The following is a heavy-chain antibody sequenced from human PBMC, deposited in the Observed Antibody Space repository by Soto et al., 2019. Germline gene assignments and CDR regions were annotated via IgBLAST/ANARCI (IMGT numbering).Heavy chain of an antibody. CDR3: AREGYYSGSGTYSPPRYYGMDV. V-gene: IGHV1-18*01. J-gene: IGHJ6*02. CDR1: GYTFSSYG. D-gene: IGHD3-10*01. Sequence: QVQLVQSGAEVKRAGASVKVSCKASGYTFSSYGLSWVRQAPGQGLEWMGWISDYNGNTHYAQKFQGRVIMTTDTSTRTAYMALRSPRSDDTAVYFWAREGYYSGSGTYSPPRYYGMDVWGQGTTVTVSS. CDR2: ISDYNGNT.